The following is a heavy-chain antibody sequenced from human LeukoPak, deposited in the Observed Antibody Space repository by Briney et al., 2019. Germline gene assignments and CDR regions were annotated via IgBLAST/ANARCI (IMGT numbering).Heavy chain of an antibody. Sequence: ASVKVSCKASGGTFSSYAISWVRQAPGQGLEWMGGIIPIFGTANYAQQFQGRVTITADESTSTAYMELSSLRSEDTAVYYCARAINSGSYYYQFDYWGQGTLVTVSS. D-gene: IGHD1-26*01. V-gene: IGHV1-69*13. CDR1: GGTFSSYA. CDR2: IIPIFGTA. CDR3: ARAINSGSYYYQFDY. J-gene: IGHJ4*02.